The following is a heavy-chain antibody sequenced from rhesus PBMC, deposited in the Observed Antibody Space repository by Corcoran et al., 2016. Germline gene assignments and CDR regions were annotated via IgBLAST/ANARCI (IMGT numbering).Heavy chain of an antibody. Sequence: QVQLQESGPGLVKPSETLSLTCAVSDDSISSSYGWSWIHHPPGKGLEGIGYMGGRTGNPNYHPFLKILVTLSKDPSKNQFSLNLASVPAADTAVYYCARERSGANYFDYWGQGLLVTVSS. CDR2: MGGRTGNP. CDR1: DDSISSSYG. V-gene: IGHV4-127*01. CDR3: ARERSGANYFDY. D-gene: IGHD6-13*01. J-gene: IGHJ4*01.